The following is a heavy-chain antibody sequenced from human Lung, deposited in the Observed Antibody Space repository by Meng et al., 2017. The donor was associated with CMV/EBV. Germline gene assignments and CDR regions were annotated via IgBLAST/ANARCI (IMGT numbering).Heavy chain of an antibody. CDR2: INPNSGGT. CDR3: ARAESHWSGDLDY. J-gene: IGHJ4*01. Sequence: ASVXVSCKASGYTFTGYYMHWVRQAPGQGLEWMGWINPNSGGTNYAQKFQGRVSMTRDMSINTAYIELSRLRSDDTAIYYCARAESHWSGDLDYWGQGTLVTVSS. V-gene: IGHV1-2*02. D-gene: IGHD3-3*01. CDR1: GYTFTGYY.